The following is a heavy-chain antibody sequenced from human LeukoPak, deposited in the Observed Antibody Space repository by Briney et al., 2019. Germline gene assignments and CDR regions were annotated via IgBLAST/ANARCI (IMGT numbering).Heavy chain of an antibody. J-gene: IGHJ4*02. D-gene: IGHD7-27*01. V-gene: IGHV4-34*01. CDR1: GGSLSGYY. CDR3: SRGEDASKVGNY. Sequence: PSETLSLTCAVYGGSLSGYYLTWIRRPPGKGLEWIGEIHPSGSTNCNPSFGSRLSISADTSKNQFFLKLNSVTAADTAVYYCSRGEDASKVGNYWGQGTLVTVSS. CDR2: IHPSGST.